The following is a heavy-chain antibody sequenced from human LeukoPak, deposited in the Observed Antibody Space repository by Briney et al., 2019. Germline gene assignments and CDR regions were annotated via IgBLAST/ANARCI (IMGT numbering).Heavy chain of an antibody. J-gene: IGHJ4*02. Sequence: PGGSLRLSCAASGFTFSSYGMHWVRQAPGKGLEWVAVISYDGSNKYYADSVKGRFTISRDNSKNTLYLQMNSLRAEDTAVYYCAKDQLGYCSGGSCSLFDYWGQGTLVTVSS. V-gene: IGHV3-30*18. D-gene: IGHD2-15*01. CDR3: AKDQLGYCSGGSCSLFDY. CDR1: GFTFSSYG. CDR2: ISYDGSNK.